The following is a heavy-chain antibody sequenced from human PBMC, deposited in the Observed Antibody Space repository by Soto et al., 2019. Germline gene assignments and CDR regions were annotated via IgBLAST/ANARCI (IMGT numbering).Heavy chain of an antibody. CDR3: VRDLDGSGSYYTDY. CDR1: GYTFITCG. CDR2: ISTYNGNT. J-gene: IGHJ4*02. D-gene: IGHD3-10*01. Sequence: QVQLVQSGAEVKKPGASVKVSCKASGYTFITCGISWVRQGPGQGLEWMGWISTYNGNTNYAHKLQGRVTMTPDTSTSTAYMELRGLRSDDTAVYYCVRDLDGSGSYYTDYWGQGTLVTVSS. V-gene: IGHV1-18*01.